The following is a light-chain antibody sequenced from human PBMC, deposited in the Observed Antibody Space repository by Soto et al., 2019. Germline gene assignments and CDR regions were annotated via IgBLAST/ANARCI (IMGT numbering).Light chain of an antibody. CDR2: TNN. V-gene: IGLV1-47*02. J-gene: IGLJ3*02. CDR3: AAWDDSLSGWV. Sequence: HSVLIQPRSASGTPGQRVIISCSGSSSNIGSNHVYWYQQFPGTAPKLLIYTNNQRPSGVPDRFSGSKSDTSASLALSGLRSEDEADYYCAAWDDSLSGWVFGGGTKLTVL. CDR1: SSNIGSNH.